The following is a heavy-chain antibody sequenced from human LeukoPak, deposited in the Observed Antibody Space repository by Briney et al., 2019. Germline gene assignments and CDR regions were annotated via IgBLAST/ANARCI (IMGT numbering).Heavy chain of an antibody. J-gene: IGHJ6*02. Sequence: PSETLSLTCTVSGGSISSGGYYWSWIRQHPGKGLEWIGYIYYSGSTYYNPSLKSRVTISVDTSKNQFSLKLSPVTAADTAVYYCARWGPRIAARPVGGMDVWGQGTTVTVSS. CDR2: IYYSGST. CDR3: ARWGPRIAARPVGGMDV. D-gene: IGHD6-6*01. CDR1: GGSISSGGYY. V-gene: IGHV4-31*03.